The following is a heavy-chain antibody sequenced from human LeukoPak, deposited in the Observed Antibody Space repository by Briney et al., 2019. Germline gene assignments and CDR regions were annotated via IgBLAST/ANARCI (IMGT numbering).Heavy chain of an antibody. V-gene: IGHV3-7*01. Sequence: PGGSLRPSCAASGFTFSSYWMSWVRQAPGKGLEWVANIKQDGSEKYYVDSVKGRFTISRDNAKNSLYLQMNSLRAEDTAVYYCARDVVVVPAAWGYDAFDIWGQGTMVTVSS. CDR1: GFTFSSYW. J-gene: IGHJ3*02. CDR2: IKQDGSEK. CDR3: ARDVVVVPAAWGYDAFDI. D-gene: IGHD2-2*01.